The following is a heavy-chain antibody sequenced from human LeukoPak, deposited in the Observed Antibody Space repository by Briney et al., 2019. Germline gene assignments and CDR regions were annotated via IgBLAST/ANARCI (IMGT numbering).Heavy chain of an antibody. Sequence: SGGSLRLSCAASGFTFSSYAMSWVRQAPGKGLEWVSAISGSGGSTYYADSVKGRFTISRDNSKNTLCLQMNSLRAEDTAVYYCAKGYSAVPYYFDYWGQGTLVTVSS. D-gene: IGHD2-15*01. CDR1: GFTFSSYA. J-gene: IGHJ4*02. CDR3: AKGYSAVPYYFDY. CDR2: ISGSGGST. V-gene: IGHV3-23*01.